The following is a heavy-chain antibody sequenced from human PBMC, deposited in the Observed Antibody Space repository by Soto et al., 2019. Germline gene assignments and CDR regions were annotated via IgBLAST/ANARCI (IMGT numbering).Heavy chain of an antibody. Sequence: GRSVRLYCAASGFPFSSYSMHWVRQAPGKGLEWVAVIWYDGSNKYYADSVKGRFTISRDNSKNTLYLQMNSLRAEDTAVYYCAREHSSSSEWADDYYYYYGMDVWGQGTTVTVSS. CDR2: IWYDGSNK. CDR3: AREHSSSSEWADDYYYYYGMDV. CDR1: GFPFSSYS. J-gene: IGHJ6*02. D-gene: IGHD6-6*01. V-gene: IGHV3-33*01.